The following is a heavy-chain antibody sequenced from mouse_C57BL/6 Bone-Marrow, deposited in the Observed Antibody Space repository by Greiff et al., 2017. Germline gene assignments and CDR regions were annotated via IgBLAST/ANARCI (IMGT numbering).Heavy chain of an antibody. D-gene: IGHD1-1*01. CDR1: GFNIKDDY. CDR3: TTEEGYYGSSSLYAMDY. CDR2: IDPENGDT. Sequence: VQLKQSGAELVRPGASVKLSCTASGFNIKDDYMHWVKQRPEHGLEWIGWIDPENGDTEYASKFQGKATITADTSSNTAYLQLSSLTSEDTAVYYCTTEEGYYGSSSLYAMDYWGQGTSVTVSS. V-gene: IGHV14-4*01. J-gene: IGHJ4*01.